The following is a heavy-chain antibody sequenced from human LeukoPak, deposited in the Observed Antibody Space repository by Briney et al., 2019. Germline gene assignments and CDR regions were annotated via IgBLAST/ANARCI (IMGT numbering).Heavy chain of an antibody. CDR1: GFTFSSYE. CDR2: ISSSGSTI. CDR3: APPSGWSQAPNDY. V-gene: IGHV3-48*03. D-gene: IGHD6-19*01. Sequence: GGSLRLSCAASGFTFSSYEMNWVRQAPGKGLEWVSYISSSGSTIYYADSVKGRFTISRDNAKNSLYLQMNSLRAEDTAVYYCAPPSGWSQAPNDYWGQGTLVTVSS. J-gene: IGHJ4*02.